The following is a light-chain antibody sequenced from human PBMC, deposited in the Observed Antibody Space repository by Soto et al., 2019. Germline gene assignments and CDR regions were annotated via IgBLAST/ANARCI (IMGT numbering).Light chain of an antibody. CDR3: QQHRNWRGWT. Sequence: EIVLTQSPATLSLSPGEGATLSCRARQSVSSYLAWYQQKPGQAPSLLIYDASNRATGIPARFSGSGSGTDFTLTISRLEPEDFAVYYCQQHRNWRGWTFGQGTKVDIQ. V-gene: IGKV3-11*01. CDR1: QSVSSY. CDR2: DAS. J-gene: IGKJ1*01.